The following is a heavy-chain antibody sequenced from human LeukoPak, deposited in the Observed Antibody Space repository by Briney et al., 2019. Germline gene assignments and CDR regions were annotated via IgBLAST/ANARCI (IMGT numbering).Heavy chain of an antibody. D-gene: IGHD3-10*01. V-gene: IGHV3-30*01. Sequence: EGSPRLSCAASGFIFSNYAMHWVRQAPGKGLEWVALISSDGSKTYHADSVKGRFSISRDNSKNTLYLQLNSLRAEDTSVYYCARDSTYWYDSGSSGPHYFDYWGQGTLVTVSS. CDR2: ISSDGSKT. J-gene: IGHJ4*02. CDR3: ARDSTYWYDSGSSGPHYFDY. CDR1: GFIFSNYA.